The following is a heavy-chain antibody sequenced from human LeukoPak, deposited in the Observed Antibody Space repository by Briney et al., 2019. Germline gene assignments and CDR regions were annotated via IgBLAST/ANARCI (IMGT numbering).Heavy chain of an antibody. CDR2: INHSGST. CDR3: ARGRSSRDFDY. D-gene: IGHD2-2*01. V-gene: IGHV4-34*01. J-gene: IGHJ4*02. CDR1: GGSFSGYY. Sequence: SETLSLTCAVYGGSFSGYYRSWIRRPPGKGLEWIGEINHSGSTNYNPSLKSRVTISVDTSKNQFSLKLSSVTAADTAVYYCARGRSSRDFDYWGQGTLVTVSS.